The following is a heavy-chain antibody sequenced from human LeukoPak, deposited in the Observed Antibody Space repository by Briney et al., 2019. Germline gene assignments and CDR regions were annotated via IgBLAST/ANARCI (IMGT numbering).Heavy chain of an antibody. V-gene: IGHV3-21*01. J-gene: IGHJ5*02. CDR1: GXTFSTYS. CDR3: ARAGAPSGSYYWFDP. CDR2: ISSSSGYT. D-gene: IGHD1-26*01. Sequence: TGGSLRLSCAASGXTFSTYSMNWVRQAPGKGLEWVSSISSSSGYTYYADSVKGRFTISRDNAENSLYLQMNSLRAEDTAVYYCARAGAPSGSYYWFDPWGQGTLVTVSS.